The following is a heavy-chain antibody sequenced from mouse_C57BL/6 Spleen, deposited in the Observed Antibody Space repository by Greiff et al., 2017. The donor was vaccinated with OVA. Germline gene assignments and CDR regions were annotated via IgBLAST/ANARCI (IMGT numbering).Heavy chain of an antibody. CDR1: GYTFTDYY. D-gene: IGHD1-1*01. CDR3: AKGDTVWFAY. Sequence: VQLVESGAELVRPGASVKLSCKASGYTFTDYYINWVKQRPGQGLEWIARIYPGSGNTYYNEKFKGKATLTAEKSSSTAYMQLSSLTSEDSAVYFCAKGDTVWFAYWGQGTLVTVSA. CDR2: IYPGSGNT. V-gene: IGHV1-76*01. J-gene: IGHJ3*01.